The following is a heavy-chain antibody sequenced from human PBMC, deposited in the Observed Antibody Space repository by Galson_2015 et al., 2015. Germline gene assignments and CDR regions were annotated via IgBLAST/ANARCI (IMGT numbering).Heavy chain of an antibody. CDR3: TTDSRDGYNYPRLYFDY. J-gene: IGHJ4*02. Sequence: SLRLSCAASGFTFSNAWMSWVRQAPGKGLEWVGRIKSKTDGGTTDYAAPVKGRFTISRDDSKNTLYLQMNSLKTEGTAVYYCTTDSRDGYNYPRLYFDYWGQGTLVTVSS. CDR2: IKSKTDGGTT. V-gene: IGHV3-15*01. CDR1: GFTFSNAW. D-gene: IGHD5-24*01.